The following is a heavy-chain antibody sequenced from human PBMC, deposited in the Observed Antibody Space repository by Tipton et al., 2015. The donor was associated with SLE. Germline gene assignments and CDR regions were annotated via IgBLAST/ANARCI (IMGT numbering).Heavy chain of an antibody. Sequence: LRLSCSVSGDSIRNYYWTWIRQPPGKGLEWMGYFYYSGSTNYNPSLKGRLTLSLDTSKSQFSLKLTSVTAADTAVYYCARGYQLPLGPYYYYYMDVWGKGTTVTVSS. J-gene: IGHJ6*03. CDR1: GDSIRNYY. D-gene: IGHD2-2*01. CDR2: FYYSGST. CDR3: ARGYQLPLGPYYYYYMDV. V-gene: IGHV4-59*01.